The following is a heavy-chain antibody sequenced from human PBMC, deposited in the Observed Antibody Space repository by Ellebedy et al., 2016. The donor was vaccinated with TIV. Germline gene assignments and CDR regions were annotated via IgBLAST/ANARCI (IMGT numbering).Heavy chain of an antibody. D-gene: IGHD3-9*01. Sequence: SETLSLXXTVSGGSISSDYCNWIRQPPGKALEWIGYMHYSGSTNYNPSLKSRVTISIDTSKNQFSLKLSSVTAADTAVYYCARAPRNILTGYYYVGFDYWGQGTLVTVSS. CDR1: GGSISSDY. CDR3: ARAPRNILTGYYYVGFDY. CDR2: MHYSGST. V-gene: IGHV4-59*01. J-gene: IGHJ4*02.